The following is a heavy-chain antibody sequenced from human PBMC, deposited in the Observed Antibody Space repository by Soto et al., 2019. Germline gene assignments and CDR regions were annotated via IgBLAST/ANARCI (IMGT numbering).Heavy chain of an antibody. V-gene: IGHV5-51*01. Sequence: GESLKISCKGSGYSFTSYWIGWVRQMPGKGLEWMGIIYPGDSDTRYSPSFQGQVTISADKSISTAYLQWSSLKASDTAMYYCARHRPSNWNYYYYGMDVWGQGTTVTVSS. J-gene: IGHJ6*02. CDR3: ARHRPSNWNYYYYGMDV. D-gene: IGHD1-20*01. CDR2: IYPGDSDT. CDR1: GYSFTSYW.